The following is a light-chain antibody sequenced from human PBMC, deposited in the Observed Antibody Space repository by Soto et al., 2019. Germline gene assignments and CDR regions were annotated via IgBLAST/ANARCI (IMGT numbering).Light chain of an antibody. CDR2: AAS. Sequence: AIQMTQSPSSLSAPVGDRVTITCRASQAIGNDLGWYQQIPGKAPKLLIYAASRLHSGVPSKFSGSGSGSDFTLTISSLQPEDFATYYCLQDYRSPWTFGQGTKVELK. V-gene: IGKV1-6*01. CDR1: QAIGND. J-gene: IGKJ1*01. CDR3: LQDYRSPWT.